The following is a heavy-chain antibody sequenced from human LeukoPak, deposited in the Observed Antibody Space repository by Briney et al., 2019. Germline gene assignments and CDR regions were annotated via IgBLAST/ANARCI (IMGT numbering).Heavy chain of an antibody. V-gene: IGHV5-51*01. CDR1: GYNFTTYW. D-gene: IGHD1-20*01. CDR3: ARGGQNNWVYFDY. CDR2: IYPGDSDT. J-gene: IGHJ4*02. Sequence: GESLKISCKGFGYNFTTYWIGGVRQMPRKGLEWMGIIYPGDSDTRYSPSFQGQVTISADKSISTAYLQWSSLKASDTAVYYCARGGQNNWVYFDYWGQGTLVTVSS.